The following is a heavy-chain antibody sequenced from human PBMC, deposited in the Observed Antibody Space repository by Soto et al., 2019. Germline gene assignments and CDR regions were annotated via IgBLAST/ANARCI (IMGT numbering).Heavy chain of an antibody. CDR3: ARDLDVDTAIP. Sequence: GSLRLSCAASGFTFSSYSMNWVRQAPGKGLEWVSYISSSSSTTYYADSVKGRFTISRDNAKNSLYLQMNSLRAEDTAVYYCARDLDVDTAIPWGQGTLVTVSS. V-gene: IGHV3-48*01. CDR2: ISSSSSTT. CDR1: GFTFSSYS. J-gene: IGHJ5*02. D-gene: IGHD5-18*01.